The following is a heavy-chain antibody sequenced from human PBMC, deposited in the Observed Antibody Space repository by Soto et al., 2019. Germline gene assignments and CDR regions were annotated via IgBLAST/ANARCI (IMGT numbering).Heavy chain of an antibody. CDR2: IHYSGNT. CDR3: ARGHYDFWSGYFATIDY. D-gene: IGHD3-3*01. CDR1: GGSISNYY. J-gene: IGHJ4*02. Sequence: SETLSLTCTVSGGSISNYYWSWIRQPPGKGLEWIGYIHYSGNTKYNPSLKSRVTISADTSMNQFSLKLSSVTAADTAVYYCARGHYDFWSGYFATIDYWGQGTLVTVSS. V-gene: IGHV4-59*08.